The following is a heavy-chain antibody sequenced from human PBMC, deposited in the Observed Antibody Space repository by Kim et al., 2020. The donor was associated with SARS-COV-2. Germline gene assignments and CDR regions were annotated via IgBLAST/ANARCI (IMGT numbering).Heavy chain of an antibody. CDR3: ARDYPTVTNRFRFDP. V-gene: IGHV3-21*01. CDR1: GFTFSSYS. CDR2: ISSSSSYI. J-gene: IGHJ5*02. Sequence: GGSLRLSCAASGFTFSSYSMNWVRQAPGKGLEWVSSISSSSSYIYYADSVKGRFTISRDNAKNSLYLQMNSLRAEDTAVYYCARDYPTVTNRFRFDPWGQGTLVTVSS. D-gene: IGHD4-4*01.